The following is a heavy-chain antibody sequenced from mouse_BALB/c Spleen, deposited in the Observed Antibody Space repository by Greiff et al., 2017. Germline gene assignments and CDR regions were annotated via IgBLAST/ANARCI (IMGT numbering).Heavy chain of an antibody. CDR1: GFNIKDYY. V-gene: IGHV14-4*02. J-gene: IGHJ3*01. CDR2: IDPENGDT. D-gene: IGHD2-4*01. CDR3: NGYDYDGFAY. Sequence: EVQLQQSGAELVRSGASVKLSCTASGFNIKDYYMHWVKQRPEQGLEWIGWIDPENGDTEYAPKFQGKATMTADTSSNTAYLQLSSLTSEDTAVYYCNGYDYDGFAYWGQGTLVTVSA.